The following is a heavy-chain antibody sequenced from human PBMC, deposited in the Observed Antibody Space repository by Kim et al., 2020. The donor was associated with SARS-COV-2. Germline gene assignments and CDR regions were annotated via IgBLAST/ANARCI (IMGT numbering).Heavy chain of an antibody. V-gene: IGHV3-48*02. Sequence: YADSGKGRFTISRDNAKNSLYLQMNSLRDEDTAVYYCARVGVGGYPRFDYWGQGTLVTVSS. D-gene: IGHD3-22*01. CDR3: ARVGVGGYPRFDY. J-gene: IGHJ4*02.